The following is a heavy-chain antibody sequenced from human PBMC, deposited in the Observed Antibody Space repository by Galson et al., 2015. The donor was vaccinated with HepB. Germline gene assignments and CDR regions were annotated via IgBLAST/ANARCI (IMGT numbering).Heavy chain of an antibody. CDR2: IKSKTDGGTT. V-gene: IGHV3-15*01. D-gene: IGHD2-2*02. CDR1: GFTFSNAW. Sequence: SLRLSCAASGFTFSNAWMSWVRQAPGKGLEWVGRIKSKTDGGTTDYAAPVKGRFTISRDDSKNTLYLQMNSLKTEDTAVYYCTTDHYCSSTSCYIYWGQGTLVTVSS. CDR3: TTDHYCSSTSCYIY. J-gene: IGHJ4*02.